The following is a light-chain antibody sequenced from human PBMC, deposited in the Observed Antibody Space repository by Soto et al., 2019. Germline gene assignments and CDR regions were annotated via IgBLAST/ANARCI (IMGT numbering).Light chain of an antibody. CDR3: KKYHWAPDT. Sequence: EIVLTQSPGTLSLSPGERATLSCRASQIVGGDTLAGFQQRPGQAPRLVIYGASNRAAGIPDRFSGSGSGTDFTLTVSRLEPEEFAMYYCKKYHWAPDTFGQGTRLEIK. CDR2: GAS. V-gene: IGKV3-20*01. J-gene: IGKJ5*01. CDR1: QIVGGDT.